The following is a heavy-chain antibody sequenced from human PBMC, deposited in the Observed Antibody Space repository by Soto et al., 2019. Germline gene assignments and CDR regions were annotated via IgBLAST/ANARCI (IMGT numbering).Heavy chain of an antibody. D-gene: IGHD3-22*01. J-gene: IGHJ5*02. V-gene: IGHV4-61*01. CDR1: GGSFSSDNYY. Sequence: ETLSLTCTVSGGSFSSDNYYGSSILQPPGKGLEWIAYINYIGRTNYNPSLKSRVTISVDTSKNQFSLKLSSVTAADTSVYYCARVLGDRNHDSARFDPWGQGTLVTVSS. CDR2: INYIGRT. CDR3: ARVLGDRNHDSARFDP.